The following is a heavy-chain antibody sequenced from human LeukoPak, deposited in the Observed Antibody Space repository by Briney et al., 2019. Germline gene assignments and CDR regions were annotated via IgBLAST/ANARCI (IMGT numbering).Heavy chain of an antibody. CDR2: INPNSGGT. CDR1: GYTFTGYY. Sequence: ASVKVSCKASGYTFTGYYMHWVRQAPGQGLEWMGWINPNSGGTNYAQKFQGRVTITRDTSISTAYMELSRLRSDDTAVYYCARAGGKYDSRTVGYWGQGTLVTVSS. D-gene: IGHD3-22*01. J-gene: IGHJ4*02. V-gene: IGHV1-2*02. CDR3: ARAGGKYDSRTVGY.